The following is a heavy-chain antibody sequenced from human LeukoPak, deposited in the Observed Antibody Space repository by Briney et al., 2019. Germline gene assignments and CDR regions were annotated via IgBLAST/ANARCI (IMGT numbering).Heavy chain of an antibody. CDR1: GFTFSSYA. CDR3: AKGAAAGLYYYGMDV. Sequence: GGSLRLSCAASGFTFSSYAMSWVRQAPGKGLEWVSAISGSGGSTYYADSVKGRFTISRDNSKNTLYLQMNSLRAEDMAVYYCAKGAAAGLYYYGMDVWGKGTTVTVSS. J-gene: IGHJ6*04. CDR2: ISGSGGST. V-gene: IGHV3-23*01. D-gene: IGHD6-13*01.